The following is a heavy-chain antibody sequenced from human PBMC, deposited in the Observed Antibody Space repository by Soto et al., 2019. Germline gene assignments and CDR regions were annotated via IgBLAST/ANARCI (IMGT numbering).Heavy chain of an antibody. CDR1: GGTFSNYA. CDR3: ARVVILVPTASTHYYYHIDV. Sequence: QVQLVQSGAEVRKPGSSVTVSCKASGGTFSNYAISWVRQAPGQGLEWMGGIIPIVGTGSYAQTFQGRVTITADGPTTTAYMELSSLRFEDTAVYYCARVVILVPTASTHYYYHIDVWGPGIKVTVSS. J-gene: IGHJ6*02. V-gene: IGHV1-69*01. D-gene: IGHD2-2*01. CDR2: IIPIVGTG.